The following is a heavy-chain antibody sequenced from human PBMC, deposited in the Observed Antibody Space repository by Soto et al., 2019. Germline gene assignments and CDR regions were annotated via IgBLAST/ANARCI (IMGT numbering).Heavy chain of an antibody. Sequence: QITLNESGPTVVKPAETLTLTCTFSGFSLTTSGVGVGWIRQSPGKAPEWLALIYWDDDKRYSASLKSGFTITTDTSKTPVVRTMASVDAADTATYFCAHKILHTVFGLVTTTAIYFDFWGQGTPVVVSS. D-gene: IGHD3-3*01. CDR2: IYWDDDK. CDR3: AHKILHTVFGLVTTTAIYFDF. CDR1: GFSLTTSGVG. V-gene: IGHV2-5*02. J-gene: IGHJ4*02.